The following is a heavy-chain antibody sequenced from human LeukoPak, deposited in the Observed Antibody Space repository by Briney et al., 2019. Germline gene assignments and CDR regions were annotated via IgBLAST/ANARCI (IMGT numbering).Heavy chain of an antibody. CDR2: INPSGGST. J-gene: IGHJ4*02. V-gene: IGHV1-46*01. CDR1: GYTFTSYY. D-gene: IGHD1-26*01. Sequence: ASVKVSCKASGYTFTSYYMHWVRQAPGQGLEWMGIINPSGGSTSYAQKFQGRVTITADESTSTAYMELSSLRSEDTAVYYCARRNRWELLLLDYWGQGTLVTVSS. CDR3: ARRNRWELLLLDY.